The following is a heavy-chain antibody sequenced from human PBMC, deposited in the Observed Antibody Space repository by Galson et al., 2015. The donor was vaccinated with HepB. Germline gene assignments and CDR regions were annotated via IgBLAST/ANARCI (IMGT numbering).Heavy chain of an antibody. CDR2: IIPITGAA. D-gene: IGHD2/OR15-2a*01. CDR1: GGTFTSYA. Sequence: SVKVSCKASGGTFTSYAISWVRQAPGQGLEWVGGIIPITGAAHYAQKFQGRVTINADESTSTAYMELSSLRPEDTAVYYCARSPHQILFRVNWVEPWGQGTLVTVSS. CDR3: ARSPHQILFRVNWVEP. J-gene: IGHJ5*02. V-gene: IGHV1-69*13.